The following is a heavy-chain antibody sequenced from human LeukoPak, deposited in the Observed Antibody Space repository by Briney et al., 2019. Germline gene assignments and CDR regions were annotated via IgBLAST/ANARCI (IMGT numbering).Heavy chain of an antibody. Sequence: PSETLSLTCTVSGGSVSYGSYYWSWLRPPPGKGLEWFGDISYRGNTNYNPSLKSRVTISIGTSKNQFSLRLRYVTAADTAVYYCAGDLRQWQVGGYYYGLDVWGQGTTVIVSS. CDR2: ISYRGNT. V-gene: IGHV4-61*01. CDR3: AGDLRQWQVGGYYYGLDV. J-gene: IGHJ6*02. D-gene: IGHD6-19*01. CDR1: GGSVSYGSYY.